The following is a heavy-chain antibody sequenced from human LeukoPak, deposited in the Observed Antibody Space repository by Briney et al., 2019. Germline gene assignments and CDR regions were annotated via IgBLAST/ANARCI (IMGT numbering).Heavy chain of an antibody. CDR2: IYPVDSDT. Sequence: KPRESLTISCLGSGYSFTSYWIGWVRQVTGKGLEWMGIIYPVDSDTRYRPSFQGQVTNSADNSISTAYLQWSSLKASDTAMYYCARQRDGYNLRAFDIWGQGTMVTVSS. V-gene: IGHV5-51*01. D-gene: IGHD5-24*01. J-gene: IGHJ3*02. CDR3: ARQRDGYNLRAFDI. CDR1: GYSFTSYW.